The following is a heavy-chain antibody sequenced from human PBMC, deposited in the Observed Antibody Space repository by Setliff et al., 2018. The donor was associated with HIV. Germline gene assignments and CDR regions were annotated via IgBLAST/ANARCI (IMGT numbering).Heavy chain of an antibody. D-gene: IGHD2-21*02. J-gene: IGHJ4*02. V-gene: IGHV1-18*04. CDR3: ARGGLGFLDWCLPDS. Sequence: ASVKVSCKASGYDFSSYSMMWVRLTPGQGLEWLGWISGLTGEVRLAKEFQGRVTLTTSAYTAYMELKSLRSEDRGVYYCARGGLGFLDWCLPDSWGQGTLVTVS. CDR1: GYDFSSYS. CDR2: ISGLTGEV.